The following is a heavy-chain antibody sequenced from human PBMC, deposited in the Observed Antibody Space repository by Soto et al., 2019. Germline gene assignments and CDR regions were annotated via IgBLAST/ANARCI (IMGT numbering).Heavy chain of an antibody. V-gene: IGHV4-59*01. CDR3: ARATLGFDY. J-gene: IGHJ4*02. CDR2: VYYTGGT. D-gene: IGHD7-27*01. Sequence: RWIRQPPGKGLEWIGYVYYTGGTNYNPSLKSRVIISLDTSKNQFTLNLSSVTTADTAVYYCARATLGFDYWGQGTLVTVSS.